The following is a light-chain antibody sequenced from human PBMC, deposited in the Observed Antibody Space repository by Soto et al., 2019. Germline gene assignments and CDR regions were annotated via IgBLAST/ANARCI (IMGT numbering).Light chain of an antibody. CDR1: SSDVGNYNL. CDR3: QAYDYSLTASV. Sequence: QSALTQPASVSGSPGQSITISCTGTSSDVGNYNLVSWYQQYPGKAPKLMIFGVSERPSGVSNRFSGSKSGSTASLAITGLQAEDEADYYCQAYDYSLTASVFGGGTKVTVL. V-gene: IGLV2-14*02. CDR2: GVS. J-gene: IGLJ3*02.